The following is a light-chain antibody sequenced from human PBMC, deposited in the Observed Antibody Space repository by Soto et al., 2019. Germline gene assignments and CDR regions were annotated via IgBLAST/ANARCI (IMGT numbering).Light chain of an antibody. CDR2: RAS. J-gene: IGKJ5*01. V-gene: IGKV3-15*01. CDR1: QSISSW. CDR3: QQYNSWPIT. Sequence: MTQSPSTLSASVGDRVTITCRASQSISSWLAWYQQKPGQGPRLLVYRASTRTLGIPARFSGSESGTEFTLTISSLQSEDFAVYYCQQYNSWPITFGQGTRLEIK.